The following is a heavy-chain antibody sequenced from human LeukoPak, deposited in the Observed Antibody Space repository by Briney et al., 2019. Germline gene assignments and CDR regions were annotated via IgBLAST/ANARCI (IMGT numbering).Heavy chain of an antibody. CDR2: IYYSGST. CDR3: ARRKSYNYDFWSGYPDY. Sequence: PSETLSLTCTVSGGSISSSSYYWGWIRQPPGKGLEWIGSIYYSGSTYYNPSLKSRVTISVDTSKNQFSLKLSSVTAADTAVYYCARRKSYNYDFWSGYPDYWGQGTLVTVSS. J-gene: IGHJ4*02. D-gene: IGHD3-3*01. V-gene: IGHV4-39*01. CDR1: GGSISSSSYY.